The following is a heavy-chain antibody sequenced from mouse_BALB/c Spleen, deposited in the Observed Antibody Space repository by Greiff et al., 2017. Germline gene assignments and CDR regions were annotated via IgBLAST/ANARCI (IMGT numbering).Heavy chain of an antibody. J-gene: IGHJ4*01. Sequence: QVHVKQSGAELVRPGTSVKVSCKASGYAFTNYLIEWVKQRPGQGLEWIGVINTGSGGTNYNEKFKGKVTLTADKSSSTAYMQLSSLTSDDSAVYFCAREDDGYYPYAMDYWGQGTSVTVSS. CDR3: AREDDGYYPYAMDY. D-gene: IGHD2-3*01. CDR1: GYAFTNYL. CDR2: INTGSGGT. V-gene: IGHV1-54*01.